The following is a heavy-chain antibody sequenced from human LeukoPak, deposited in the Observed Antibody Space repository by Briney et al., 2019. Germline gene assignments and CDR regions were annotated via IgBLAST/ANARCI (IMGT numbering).Heavy chain of an antibody. CDR3: AKGPGSSGYLGGRGYYYYMDV. CDR1: GFTFDDYA. J-gene: IGHJ6*03. CDR2: ISWGGGST. V-gene: IGHV3-43D*03. Sequence: GGSLRLSCAASGFTFDDYAMHWVRQAPGKGLEWVSLISWGGGSTYYADSVKGRFTISRDNSKNSLYLQMNSLRAEDTALYYCAKGPGSSGYLGGRGYYYYMDVWGKGTTVTVSS. D-gene: IGHD3-22*01.